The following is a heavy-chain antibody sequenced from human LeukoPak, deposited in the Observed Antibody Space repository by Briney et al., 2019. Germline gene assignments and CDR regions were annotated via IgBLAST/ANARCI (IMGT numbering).Heavy chain of an antibody. Sequence: SGRSLRLSCAASGFTFSTYGMHWVRQAPGKGLEWVAVISYDGSNKYYADSVKGRFTISRDNSKNTLYLQMNSLRAEDTAVYYCAASASSSWLDYWGQGTLVTVSS. CDR1: GFTFSTYG. D-gene: IGHD6-13*01. CDR3: AASASSSWLDY. V-gene: IGHV3-30*03. CDR2: ISYDGSNK. J-gene: IGHJ4*02.